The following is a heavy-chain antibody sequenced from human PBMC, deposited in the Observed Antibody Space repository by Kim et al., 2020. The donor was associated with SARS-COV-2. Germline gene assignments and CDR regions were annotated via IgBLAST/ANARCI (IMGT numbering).Heavy chain of an antibody. V-gene: IGHV2-5*01. D-gene: IGHD6-19*01. CDR3: AHRLVAVALFDY. Sequence: RYSPSLKSRLTITKDTSKNQVVLTMTNMDPVDTATYYCAHRLVAVALFDYWGQGTLVTVSS. J-gene: IGHJ4*02.